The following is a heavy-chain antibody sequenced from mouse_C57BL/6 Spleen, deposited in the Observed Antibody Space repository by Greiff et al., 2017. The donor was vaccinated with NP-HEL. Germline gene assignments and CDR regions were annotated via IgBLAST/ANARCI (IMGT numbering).Heavy chain of an antibody. Sequence: VHVKQSGPELVKPGASVKISCKASGYSFTDYNMNWVKQSNGKSLEWIGVINPNYGTTSYNQKFKGKATLTVDQSSSTAYMQLNSLTSEDSAVYYCARGGLYDPWFAYWGQGTLVTVSA. CDR2: INPNYGTT. CDR1: GYSFTDYN. J-gene: IGHJ3*01. V-gene: IGHV1-39*01. D-gene: IGHD2-3*01. CDR3: ARGGLYDPWFAY.